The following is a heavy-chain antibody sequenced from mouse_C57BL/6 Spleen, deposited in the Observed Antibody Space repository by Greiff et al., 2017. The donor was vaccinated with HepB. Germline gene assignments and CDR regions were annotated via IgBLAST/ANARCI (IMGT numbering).Heavy chain of an antibody. Sequence: QVQLQQPGDELVRPGSSVKLSCKASGYTFTSYWMHWVKQRPIQGLEWIGNIDPSDSETHYNQKFKDKATLTVDKSSSTAYMQLSRLTSEDSAFYYCARDYYGSDWYFDVWGTGTTVTVSS. D-gene: IGHD1-1*01. V-gene: IGHV1-52*01. CDR2: IDPSDSET. CDR3: ARDYYGSDWYFDV. CDR1: GYTFTSYW. J-gene: IGHJ1*03.